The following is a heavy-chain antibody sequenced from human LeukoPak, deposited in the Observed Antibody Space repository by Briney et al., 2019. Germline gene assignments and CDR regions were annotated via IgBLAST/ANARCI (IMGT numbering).Heavy chain of an antibody. CDR1: GGSIRSYY. J-gene: IGHJ4*02. CDR3: ARRTDYSGWYYFDH. CDR2: IYSSGST. D-gene: IGHD6-19*01. V-gene: IGHV4-59*01. Sequence: PSETLCLTCTVSGGSIRSYYWTWIRQPPGKGLEWITSIYSSGSTSYNPSLKSRVTISVDTSKNQFSLKLRSVTAADTAVYYCARRTDYSGWYYFDHWGQGILVTVSS.